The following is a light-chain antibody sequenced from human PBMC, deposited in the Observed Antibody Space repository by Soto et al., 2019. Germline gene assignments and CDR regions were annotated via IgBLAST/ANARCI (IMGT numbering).Light chain of an antibody. CDR1: QGIISY. CDR3: QQHNSYPRT. Sequence: DIQLTQSPSFLSASVGDRVTITCRASQGIISYLAWYQQKPGKAPKLLSYAASTLQSGVPSRLSGSGAGIYFPLTISSLQHADFGTYCCQQHNSYPRTFGQGTKVEIK. CDR2: AAS. J-gene: IGKJ1*01. V-gene: IGKV1-9*01.